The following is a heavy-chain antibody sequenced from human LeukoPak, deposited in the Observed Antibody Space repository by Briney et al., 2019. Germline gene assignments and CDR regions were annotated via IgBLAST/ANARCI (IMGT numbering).Heavy chain of an antibody. V-gene: IGHV3-23*01. CDR2: ISVSGSRA. J-gene: IGHJ6*02. Sequence: GGSLRLSCAASGFTFSSNAMSWVRQDPGKGLEWVSVISVSGSRAYYADFVKGRLTVSRDNSKNTVLLQMNSLRVEDTAVYYCTKDHDGMHAWGQGTTVTVSS. CDR3: TKDHDGMHA. CDR1: GFTFSSNA.